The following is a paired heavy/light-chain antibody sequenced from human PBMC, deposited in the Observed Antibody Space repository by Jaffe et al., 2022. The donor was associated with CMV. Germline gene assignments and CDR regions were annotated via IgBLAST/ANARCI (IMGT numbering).Light chain of an antibody. CDR2: DAS. CDR1: QSISNF. V-gene: IGKV3-11*01. Sequence: EILLTQSPATLSLSPGEGATLSCRANQSISNFLAWYQQKPGQAPRLLIFDASNRAAGIPPRFRGRGSGTDFTLTISSLEPEDFAVYYCQQRSDWPKITFGQGTRLDIK. CDR3: QQRSDWPKIT. J-gene: IGKJ5*01.
Heavy chain of an antibody. CDR3: AREGSGTSIDH. CDR2: IWFDGRKS. CDR1: GFTFGNYA. V-gene: IGHV3-33*08. Sequence: QVQLGESGGGVVRPGTSLRLSCAASGFTFGNYAMHWVRQTPGKGLERVAVIWFDGRKSSYLESVKGRFTISRDNANGRLYLQMNSLRDEDTAVYYCAREGSGTSIDHWGQGTLVIVSS. D-gene: IGHD1-1*01. J-gene: IGHJ4*02.